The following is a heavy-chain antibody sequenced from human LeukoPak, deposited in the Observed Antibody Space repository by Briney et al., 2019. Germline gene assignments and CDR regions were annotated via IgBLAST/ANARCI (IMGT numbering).Heavy chain of an antibody. V-gene: IGHV3-23*01. CDR2: ISGSGGST. CDR1: RFTFSSYA. D-gene: IGHD2-2*01. Sequence: GGSLRLSCAASRFTFSSYAMSWVRQAPGKGLEWVSVISGSGGSTYHADSVKGRFTISRDNSKNTLYLQMNSLRAEDTAVYYCAKIRDCSSTSCYRTYGMDVWGQGTTVTVSS. J-gene: IGHJ6*02. CDR3: AKIRDCSSTSCYRTYGMDV.